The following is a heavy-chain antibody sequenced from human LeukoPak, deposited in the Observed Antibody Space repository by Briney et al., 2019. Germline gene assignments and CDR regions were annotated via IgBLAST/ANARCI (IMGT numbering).Heavy chain of an antibody. CDR1: GFTFSSYA. Sequence: GGSLRLSCAASGFTFSSYAMSWVRQAPGKGLEWVSAISGSGGSTYYADSVKGRFTISRDNSKNTLYLQMNSLRAEDTAVYYCAKARSGGYRGGIDYWGQGTLVTVSS. J-gene: IGHJ4*02. D-gene: IGHD6-19*01. V-gene: IGHV3-23*01. CDR3: AKARSGGYRGGIDY. CDR2: ISGSGGST.